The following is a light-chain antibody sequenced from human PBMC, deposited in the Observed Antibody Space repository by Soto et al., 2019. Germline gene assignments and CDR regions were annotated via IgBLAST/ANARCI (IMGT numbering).Light chain of an antibody. CDR3: QQYGSSPQ. J-gene: IGKJ1*01. CDR2: AAS. Sequence: DLQMTQSPSSVSASVGVRLTITCRASQDISTWVAWYQLKPGTAPTLLIYAASNLQSGVPSRFGGTGSGTDFTLTISRLEPEDFAVYDCQQYGSSPQVGQGTKVDIK. V-gene: IGKV1-12*01. CDR1: QDISTW.